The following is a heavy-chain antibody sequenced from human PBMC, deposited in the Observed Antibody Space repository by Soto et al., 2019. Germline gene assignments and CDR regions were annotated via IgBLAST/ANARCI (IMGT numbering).Heavy chain of an antibody. V-gene: IGHV3-23*01. CDR2: ISGSGGST. CDR1: GFTFSSYA. D-gene: IGHD3-3*01. Sequence: GGSLRLSCAASGFTFSSYAMSWVRQAPGKGLEWVSAISGSGGSTYYADSVKGRFTISRDNSKNTLYLQMNSLRAEDTAVYYCAKDSITIFGVVIAELGWFDPWGQGTLVTVSS. CDR3: AKDSITIFGVVIAELGWFDP. J-gene: IGHJ5*02.